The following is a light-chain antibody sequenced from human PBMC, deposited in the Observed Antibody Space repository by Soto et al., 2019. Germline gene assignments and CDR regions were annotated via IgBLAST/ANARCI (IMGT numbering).Light chain of an antibody. Sequence: DIQMTQSPSTLSGSVGDRVTITCRASQTISSWLAWYQQKPGKAPELLIYAASTLQSGVPSRFSGSGSGTDFTLTISCLQSEDFATYYCQQYYSFPLTFGQGTKVDI. J-gene: IGKJ1*01. CDR3: QQYYSFPLT. V-gene: IGKV1-5*01. CDR2: AAS. CDR1: QTISSW.